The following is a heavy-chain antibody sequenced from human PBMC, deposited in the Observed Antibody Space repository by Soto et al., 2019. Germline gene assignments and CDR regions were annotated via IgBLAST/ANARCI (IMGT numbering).Heavy chain of an antibody. J-gene: IGHJ6*02. CDR3: ASRRPEGYYGMDV. CDR2: IIPIFGTA. CDR1: GGTFSSYA. Sequence: ASVKVSCKASGGTFSSYASSWVRQAPGQGLEWMGGIIPIFGTANYAQKFQGRVTITADESTSTAYMELSSLRSEDTAVYYCASRRPEGYYGMDVWRQGTTVTVFS. V-gene: IGHV1-69*13.